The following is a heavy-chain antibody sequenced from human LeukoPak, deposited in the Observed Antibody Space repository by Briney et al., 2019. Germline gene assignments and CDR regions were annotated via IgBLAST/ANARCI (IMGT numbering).Heavy chain of an antibody. V-gene: IGHV3-23*01. CDR1: GFTFSSYA. CDR2: ISGSGGST. CDR3: AKINYYDSSGYSPFDY. Sequence: GGSLRLSCTASGFTFSSYAMSWVRQAPGKGLEWVSAISGSGGSTYYADSVKGRFTISRDNSKNTLYLQMNSLRAEDTAVYYCAKINYYDSSGYSPFDYWGQGTLVTVSS. J-gene: IGHJ4*02. D-gene: IGHD3-22*01.